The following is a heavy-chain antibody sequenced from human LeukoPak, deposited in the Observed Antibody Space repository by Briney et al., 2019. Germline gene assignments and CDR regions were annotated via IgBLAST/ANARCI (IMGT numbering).Heavy chain of an antibody. D-gene: IGHD3-10*01. CDR2: ISWDGGNT. CDR3: AKDPATYGSGSWYFDL. CDR1: GFTFDDYT. J-gene: IGHJ2*01. Sequence: PGGSLRLSCAASGFTFDDYTMHWARQAPGKGLEWVSLISWDGGNTYYADSVKGRFTISRDNSKNSLYLQMNSLRTEDTALYYCAKDPATYGSGSWYFDLWGRGTLVTVSS. V-gene: IGHV3-43*01.